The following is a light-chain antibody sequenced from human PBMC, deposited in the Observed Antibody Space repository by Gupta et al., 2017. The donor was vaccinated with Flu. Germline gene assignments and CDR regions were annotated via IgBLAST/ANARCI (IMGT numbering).Light chain of an antibody. J-gene: IGLJ1*01. V-gene: IGLV6-57*01. CDR3: QSYDRTYHFV. Sequence: GGIASNYVQWYQQRPGSSPTAVIRENDRRPSGVPERFSGSIDRSSNSASLTISGLKTEDEADYYCQSYDRTYHFVFGTGTKVTVL. CDR1: GGIASNY. CDR2: END.